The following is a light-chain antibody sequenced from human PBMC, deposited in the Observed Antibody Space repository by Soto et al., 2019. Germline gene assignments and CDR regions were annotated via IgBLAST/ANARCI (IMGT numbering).Light chain of an antibody. CDR2: DVS. Sequence: QSVLTQPASVSGSPGQSITISCTGTSSDIGAYNYVSWYQQHPGRAPKLMIYDVSNRPSGVSNRFSGSKSGNTASLTISGLQAEDEADYYCSSYTSSSTLGLFGAGTKVTVL. CDR1: SSDIGAYNY. V-gene: IGLV2-14*01. CDR3: SSYTSSSTLGL. J-gene: IGLJ1*01.